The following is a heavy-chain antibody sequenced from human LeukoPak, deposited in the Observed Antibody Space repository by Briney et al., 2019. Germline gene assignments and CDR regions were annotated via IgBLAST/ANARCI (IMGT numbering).Heavy chain of an antibody. D-gene: IGHD3-10*01. CDR3: AKDSHYYGSGRFLFDY. V-gene: IGHV3-30*02. J-gene: IGHJ4*02. CDR1: GFTFSSYG. Sequence: GGSLRLSCAASGFTFSSYGMHWVRQAPGKGLEWVAFIRYDGSNKYYADSVKGRFTISRDNSKNTLYLRMNSLRAEDTAVYYCAKDSHYYGSGRFLFDYWGQGTLVTVSS. CDR2: IRYDGSNK.